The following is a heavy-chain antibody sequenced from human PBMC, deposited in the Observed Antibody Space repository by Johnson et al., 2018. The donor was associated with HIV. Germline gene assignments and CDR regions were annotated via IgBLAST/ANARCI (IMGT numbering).Heavy chain of an antibody. CDR2: ISWSGGST. V-gene: IGHV3-23*04. D-gene: IGHD4-17*01. Sequence: VQLVESGGGLVQPGGSLRLSCAASGFTFGGYAMGWVRQAPGKGLEWVSAISWSGGSTGYADSVKGRFTISRDNSKNTLYLQMNSLRAEDTAVYYCAKGLDYGRVLCAFDIWGQGTMVTVSS. CDR3: AKGLDYGRVLCAFDI. J-gene: IGHJ3*02. CDR1: GFTFGGYA.